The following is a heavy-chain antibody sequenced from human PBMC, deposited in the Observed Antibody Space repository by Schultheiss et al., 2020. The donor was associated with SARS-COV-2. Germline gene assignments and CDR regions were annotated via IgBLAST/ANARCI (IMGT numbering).Heavy chain of an antibody. J-gene: IGHJ4*02. CDR3: ARDSSSPGFDY. D-gene: IGHD6-6*01. CDR1: GFTFSSYG. V-gene: IGHV3-21*05. CDR2: ISSSSSYI. Sequence: GGSLRLSCAASGFTFSSYGMHWVRQAPGKGLEWVSYISSSSSYIYYADSVKGRFTISRDNAKNSLYLQMNSLRAEDTAVYYCARDSSSPGFDYWGQGTLVTVSS.